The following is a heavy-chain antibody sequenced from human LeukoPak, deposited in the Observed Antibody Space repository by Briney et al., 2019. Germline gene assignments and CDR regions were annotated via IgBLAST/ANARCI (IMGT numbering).Heavy chain of an antibody. V-gene: IGHV3-23*01. J-gene: IGHJ4*02. CDR3: ARSLDDILTGYYYY. CDR1: GFTFDIFA. CDR2: ISGSGGST. Sequence: GGSLRLSCAASGFTFDIFAMSWIRQAPGRGLEWVSTISGSGGSTYYADSVKGRFTISRDNSKNTLYLQMNSLRAEDTAVYYCARSLDDILTGYYYYWGQGTLVTVSS. D-gene: IGHD3-9*01.